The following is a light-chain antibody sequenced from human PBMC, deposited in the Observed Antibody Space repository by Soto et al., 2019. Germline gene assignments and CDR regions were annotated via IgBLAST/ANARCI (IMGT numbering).Light chain of an antibody. CDR3: CSYAGIDVV. J-gene: IGLJ2*01. CDR2: EGS. V-gene: IGLV2-23*01. CDR1: SSDVGSYNL. Sequence: QSVLTQPASVSGSPGQSITISCTGTSSDVGSYNLVSWYQQHPGKAPKLMIYEGSKRPSGVSNRFSGSKSGNTASLTISGLQAEDEADYYCCSYAGIDVVFGGGTMLTVL.